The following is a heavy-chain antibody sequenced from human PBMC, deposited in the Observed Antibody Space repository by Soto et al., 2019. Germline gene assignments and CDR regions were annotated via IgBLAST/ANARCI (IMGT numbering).Heavy chain of an antibody. J-gene: IGHJ3*02. CDR2: IYPGDSDT. CDR1: GYSFTSYW. Sequence: GESLKISCKGSGYSFTSYWIGWVRQMPGKGLEWMGIIYPGDSDTRYSPSFQGQVTISADKSISTAYLQWSSLKASDTAMYYCARLQHAYYYDSSGYPDAFDIWGQGTMVTVSS. V-gene: IGHV5-51*01. D-gene: IGHD3-22*01. CDR3: ARLQHAYYYDSSGYPDAFDI.